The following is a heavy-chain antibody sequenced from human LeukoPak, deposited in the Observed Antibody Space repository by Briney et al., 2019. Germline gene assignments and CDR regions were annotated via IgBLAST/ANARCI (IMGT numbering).Heavy chain of an antibody. CDR1: GDSTNTYF. V-gene: IGHV4-59*01. CDR3: ARGRSDYDPEVYFDY. CDR2: FYYTGTT. J-gene: IGHJ4*02. D-gene: IGHD4-17*01. Sequence: PSETLSLTCTISGDSTNTYFWSWIRQPPGKGLEWIGYFYYTGTTNYNPSLKSRVTISVDTSKNQFSLKVNSVTAADTGVYYCARGRSDYDPEVYFDYWGQGTLVTVSS.